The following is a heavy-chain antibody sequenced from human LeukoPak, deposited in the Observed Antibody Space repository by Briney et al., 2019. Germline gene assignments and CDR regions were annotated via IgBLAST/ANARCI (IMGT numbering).Heavy chain of an antibody. V-gene: IGHV3-23*01. CDR2: ISGSGGST. CDR1: GFTFSSYA. Sequence: PGGSLRLSCAASGFTFSSYAMHWVRQAPGKGLEWVSAISGSGGSTYYADSVKGRFTISRDNSKNTLYLQMNSLRAEDTAVYYCARTPQKWLHYYYGMDVWGQGTTVTVSS. D-gene: IGHD5-12*01. J-gene: IGHJ6*02. CDR3: ARTPQKWLHYYYGMDV.